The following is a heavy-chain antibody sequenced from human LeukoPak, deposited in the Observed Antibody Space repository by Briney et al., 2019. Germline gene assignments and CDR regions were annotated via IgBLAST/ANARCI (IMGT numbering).Heavy chain of an antibody. CDR1: GFTFSNFA. CDR2: ISDSGGST. V-gene: IGHV3-23*01. Sequence: GGSLRLSCAASGFTFSNFAMTWVRQAPGKGLEWVSSISDSGGSTYYADSVKGRFTISRDNYKNTLYLQMNSLRAEDTAVYYCATDANGNYVGAFDFQRWGLGTLVTVST. J-gene: IGHJ1*01. D-gene: IGHD4-17*01. CDR3: ATDANGNYVGAFDFQR.